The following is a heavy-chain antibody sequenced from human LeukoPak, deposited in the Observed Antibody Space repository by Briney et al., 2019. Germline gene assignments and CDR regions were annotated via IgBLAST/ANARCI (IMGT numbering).Heavy chain of an antibody. V-gene: IGHV4-34*01. CDR1: GGSFSGYY. CDR3: ARSLIVVVPAAMGVYYYGMDV. Sequence: SETLSLTCAVYGGSFSGYYWSWIRQPPGKGLEWIGEINHSGSTNYNPSLKSRVTISVDTSKNQFSLKLSSVTAADTAVYYCARSLIVVVPAAMGVYYYGMDVWGKGTTVTVSS. J-gene: IGHJ6*04. D-gene: IGHD2-2*01. CDR2: INHSGST.